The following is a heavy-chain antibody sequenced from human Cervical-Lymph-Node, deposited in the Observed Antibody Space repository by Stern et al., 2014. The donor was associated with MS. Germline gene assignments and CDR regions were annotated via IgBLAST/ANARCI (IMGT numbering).Heavy chain of an antibody. V-gene: IGHV3-30*04. CDR1: GFTFRSYA. CDR2: ISYDGSNQ. D-gene: IGHD5-18*01. CDR3: ARDPSGIQPWLQ. J-gene: IGHJ4*02. Sequence: QVQLGQSGGGVVQPGTSLRLSCAASGFTFRSYAMHWVRQAPGKGLEWVSVISYDGSNQYYADSVKGRFTISRDNSKNTLYLQLNSLRREDTAVYYCARDPSGIQPWLQWGQGTLVTVSS.